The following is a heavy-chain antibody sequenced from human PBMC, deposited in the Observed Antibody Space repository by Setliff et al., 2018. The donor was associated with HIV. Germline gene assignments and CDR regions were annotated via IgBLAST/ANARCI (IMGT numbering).Heavy chain of an antibody. D-gene: IGHD1-1*01. J-gene: IGHJ3*01. CDR2: IYSNGNT. Sequence: SETLSLTCTVSGDSMSRHYWSWIRQPPGKGLEFIGNIYSNGNTKYNPSLKSRVIMSVDMSNHQVSLRLSSVTAADTAVYYCARGPQLQRRVNDTFDVWGQGTMVTVSS. V-gene: IGHV4-59*08. CDR3: ARGPQLQRRVNDTFDV. CDR1: GDSMSRHY.